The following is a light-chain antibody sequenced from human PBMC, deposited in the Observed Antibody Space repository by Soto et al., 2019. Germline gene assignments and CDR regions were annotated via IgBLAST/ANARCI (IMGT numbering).Light chain of an antibody. V-gene: IGKV1-39*01. Sequence: DIQMTQSPSSLSASIGDRVTITCRASQSISNYLNWYQQKPGKAPKLLINAASSLQSGVPSSFSGSGSGTDFSLPISSLQPEDFATYYWQQSYSTLALTFGGGTKVEVK. CDR2: AAS. J-gene: IGKJ4*01. CDR3: QQSYSTLALT. CDR1: QSISNY.